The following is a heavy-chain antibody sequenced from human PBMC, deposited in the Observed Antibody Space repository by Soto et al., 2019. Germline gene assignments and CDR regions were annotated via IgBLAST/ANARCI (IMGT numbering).Heavy chain of an antibody. CDR3: AKGGPWGSSYYYYMDV. Sequence: GGSLRLSCAASGFTFSSYAMSWVRQAPGKGLEWVSAISGSGGTTSYADSVKGRFTISRDNSKNTLYLKMNSLRAEETAVYYCAKGGPWGSSYYYYMDVWGKGTTVTVSS. J-gene: IGHJ6*03. CDR2: ISGSGGTT. D-gene: IGHD3-16*01. V-gene: IGHV3-23*01. CDR1: GFTFSSYA.